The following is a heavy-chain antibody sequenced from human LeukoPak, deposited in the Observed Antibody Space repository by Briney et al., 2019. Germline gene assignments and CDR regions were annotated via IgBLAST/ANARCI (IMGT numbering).Heavy chain of an antibody. V-gene: IGHV3-23*01. J-gene: IGHJ4*02. CDR3: AKKLRHSSSWYGRGYYFDY. CDR1: GFTFSSYA. CDR2: ISGSGGST. D-gene: IGHD6-13*01. Sequence: GGSLRLSCAASGFTFSSYAMSWVRQAPGEGLEWVSAISGSGGSTYYADSVRGRFTISRDNSKNTLYLQMNSLRAEDTAVYYCAKKLRHSSSWYGRGYYFDYWGQGTLVTVSS.